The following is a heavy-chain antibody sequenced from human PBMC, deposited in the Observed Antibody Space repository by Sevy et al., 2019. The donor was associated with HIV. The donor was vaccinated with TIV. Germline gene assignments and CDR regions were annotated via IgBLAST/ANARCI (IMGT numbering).Heavy chain of an antibody. D-gene: IGHD2-2*01. CDR2: IRFDGTIQ. V-gene: IGHV3-30*02. J-gene: IGHJ6*02. Sequence: GGSLRLSCAASGFTFSDYSMHWVRQAPGKGLEWVAFIRFDGTIQYYTDSVKGRLTISRDNSKNTLYLQMNSLRAEDTAVYFCAKVLHIVVVPAAIDYYYGMDVWGQGTTVTVSS. CDR3: AKVLHIVVVPAAIDYYYGMDV. CDR1: GFTFSDYS.